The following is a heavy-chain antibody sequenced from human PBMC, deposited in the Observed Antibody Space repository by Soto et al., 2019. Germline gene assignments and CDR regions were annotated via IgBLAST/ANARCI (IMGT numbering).Heavy chain of an antibody. Sequence: SVKVSCKASGFTFTSSAMQWVRQARGQRLEWIGWIVVGSGNTNYAQKFQERVTITRDKSTSTAYMELSSLRSEDTAVYYCAAAGNLWSPDAFDIWGQGTMVTVSS. J-gene: IGHJ3*02. CDR1: GFTFTSSA. V-gene: IGHV1-58*02. CDR2: IVVGSGNT. CDR3: AAAGNLWSPDAFDI. D-gene: IGHD1-7*01.